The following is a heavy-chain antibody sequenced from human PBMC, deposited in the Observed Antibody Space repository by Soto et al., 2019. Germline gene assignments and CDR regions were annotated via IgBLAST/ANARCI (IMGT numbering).Heavy chain of an antibody. V-gene: IGHV3-21*01. CDR2: ISSSSDYI. J-gene: IGHJ6*03. CDR1: GFTFNYYA. Sequence: GGSLRLSCAASGFTFNYYAMNWVRQSPGKGLQWVSSISSSSDYIYFADSVKGRFAISRDNAKNSLYLQMNSLRVEDTAVYYCVRARDSYYMDVWGRGTTVTVSS. CDR3: VRARDSYYMDV.